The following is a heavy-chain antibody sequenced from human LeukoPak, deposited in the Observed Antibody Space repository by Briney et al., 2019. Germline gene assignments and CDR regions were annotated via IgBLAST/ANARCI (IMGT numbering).Heavy chain of an antibody. CDR3: ARHMTLLWGWFDP. CDR1: GDSISNSRYY. J-gene: IGHJ5*02. D-gene: IGHD2-21*02. CDR2: IYYSGST. V-gene: IGHV4-39*01. Sequence: SSETLSLTCTVAGDSISNSRYYGGWIRQPPGQGLEWIGSIYYSGSTYYNPSLKSRVTMSVDTSKNQFSLKLTSVTSADTAIYYCARHMTLLWGWFDPCGQGTLVTVSS.